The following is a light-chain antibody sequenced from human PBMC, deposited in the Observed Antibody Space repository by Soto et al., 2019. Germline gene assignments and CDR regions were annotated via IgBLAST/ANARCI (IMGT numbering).Light chain of an antibody. CDR2: DAS. CDR3: QQSYSMPLT. Sequence: DIQLTQSPSSLSASVGDRVTITCRASQGISSFLNWYQQKPGKAPKYLIYDASSLQGGVPSRFSGSGSGTDFTLTISSLQPEDFATYYCQQSYSMPLTFGGGTKVDIK. CDR1: QGISSF. J-gene: IGKJ4*01. V-gene: IGKV1-39*01.